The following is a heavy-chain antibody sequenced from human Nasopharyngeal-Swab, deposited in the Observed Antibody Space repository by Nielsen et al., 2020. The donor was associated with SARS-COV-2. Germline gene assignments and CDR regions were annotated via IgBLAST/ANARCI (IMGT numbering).Heavy chain of an antibody. Sequence: PATLSLTCTVAGGSISSSSYYWGWIREPPGKGLEGIGSVYSSGSTYYHPSLKSRVPISVDTSLNQFSLNMSSVTAADTAVYYCALTAPCYYDKCGYYDYWGQGTLVTVSS. CDR2: VYSSGST. V-gene: IGHV4-39*01. D-gene: IGHD3-22*01. CDR1: GGSISSSSYY. CDR3: ALTAPCYYDKCGYYDY. J-gene: IGHJ4*02.